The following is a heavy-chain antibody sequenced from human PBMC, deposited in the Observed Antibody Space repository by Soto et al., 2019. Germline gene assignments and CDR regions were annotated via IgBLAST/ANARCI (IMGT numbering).Heavy chain of an antibody. V-gene: IGHV3-23*01. CDR3: AKVRESAAAGHFDY. CDR1: GFTFSAYA. CDR2: ISGSGGTT. J-gene: IGHJ4*02. Sequence: PGGSLRLSCAASGFTFSAYAMSWVRQAPGKGLEWVSVISGSGGTTYYADSAKGRFTISRDNSKNTLYVQMNSLRAEDTAVYYCAKVRESAAAGHFDYWGQGTLVTVSS. D-gene: IGHD6-13*01.